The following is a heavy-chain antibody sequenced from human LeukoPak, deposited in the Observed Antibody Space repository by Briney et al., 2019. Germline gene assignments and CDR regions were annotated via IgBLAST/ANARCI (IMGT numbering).Heavy chain of an antibody. D-gene: IGHD1-26*01. V-gene: IGHV1-58*02. J-gene: IGHJ4*02. Sequence: GASVTVSCKASGFTFTSSAMQWVRQARGQRLEWIGWIVVGSGNTNYAQKFQERVTITRDMSTSTAYMELSSLRSEDTAVYYCAAVIDSGSYYVADYWGQGTLVTVSS. CDR1: GFTFTSSA. CDR3: AAVIDSGSYYVADY. CDR2: IVVGSGNT.